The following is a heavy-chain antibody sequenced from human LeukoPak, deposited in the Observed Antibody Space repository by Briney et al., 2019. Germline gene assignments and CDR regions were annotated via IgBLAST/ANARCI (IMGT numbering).Heavy chain of an antibody. J-gene: IGHJ4*02. CDR2: TYYRSKWYN. D-gene: IGHD1-26*01. Sequence: SQTLSLTCAISGDSVSSNSAAWNWIRQSPSRGLEWLGRTYYRSKWYNDYAVSVKSRITINPDTSKNQFSLQLNSVTPEDTAVYYCARDCPLGRRGSYYYFDYWGQGTLVTVPS. V-gene: IGHV6-1*01. CDR3: ARDCPLGRRGSYYYFDY. CDR1: GDSVSSNSAA.